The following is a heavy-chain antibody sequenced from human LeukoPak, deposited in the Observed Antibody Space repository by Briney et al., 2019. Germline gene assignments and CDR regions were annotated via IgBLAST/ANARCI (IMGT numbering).Heavy chain of an antibody. Sequence: GSLRLSCAASGFTFSIYSMNWVRQAPGKGLEWVSSISSSSSTIYYADSVKGRFTISRDNARNSLFLQMNSLRDEDTAVYYCARDPMTTVALSDYWGQGALVTVSS. D-gene: IGHD4-11*01. V-gene: IGHV3-48*02. CDR1: GFTFSIYS. CDR2: ISSSSSTI. J-gene: IGHJ4*02. CDR3: ARDPMTTVALSDY.